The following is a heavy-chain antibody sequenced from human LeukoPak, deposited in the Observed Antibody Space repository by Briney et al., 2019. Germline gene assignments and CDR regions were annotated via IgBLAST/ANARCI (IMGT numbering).Heavy chain of an antibody. D-gene: IGHD4-17*01. J-gene: IGHJ4*02. CDR2: IRYDGSNK. CDR1: GFTFSSYG. V-gene: IGHV3-30*02. CDR3: AKESTHYGGGYFDY. Sequence: GGSLRLSCAASGFTFSSYGMHWVRQAPGKGLEWVAFIRYDGSNKYYADSVKGRFTISRDSSKNTLYLQMSSLRAEDTAVYYCAKESTHYGGGYFDYWGQGTLVTVSS.